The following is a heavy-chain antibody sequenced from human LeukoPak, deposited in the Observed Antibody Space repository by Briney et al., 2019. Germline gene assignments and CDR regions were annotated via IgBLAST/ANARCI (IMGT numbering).Heavy chain of an antibody. CDR3: ARTAYCGGDCLNFDY. CDR2: IYPGDSDT. Sequence: PGESLKISCKASGYSFTNYWIGWVRQMPGKGLEWMGSIYPGDSDTRYSPSFQGQVTISADKSISTAYLQWSSLKASDTAMYYCARTAYCGGDCLNFDYWGQGTLVTVSS. J-gene: IGHJ4*02. V-gene: IGHV5-51*01. CDR1: GYSFTNYW. D-gene: IGHD2-21*02.